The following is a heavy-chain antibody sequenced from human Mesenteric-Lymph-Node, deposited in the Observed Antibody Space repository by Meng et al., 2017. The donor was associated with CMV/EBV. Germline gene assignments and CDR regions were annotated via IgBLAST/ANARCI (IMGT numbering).Heavy chain of an antibody. CDR3: VREYYYDSSGSRNFFDY. D-gene: IGHD3-22*01. CDR2: INSDGSST. V-gene: IGHV3-74*01. J-gene: IGHJ4*02. Sequence: FTFSSSWMHWVRQAPGKGLVWVSRINSDGSSTSYADSVKGRLTISRDNAKNTLYLQMNSLRAEDTAVYYCVREYYYDSSGSRNFFDYWGQGTLVTVSS. CDR1: FTFSSSW.